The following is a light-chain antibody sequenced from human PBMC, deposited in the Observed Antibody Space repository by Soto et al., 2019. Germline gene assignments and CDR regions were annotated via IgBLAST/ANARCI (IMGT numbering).Light chain of an antibody. CDR2: DAS. V-gene: IGKV1-5*01. CDR3: QQYNTYSWT. CDR1: QSVGTW. Sequence: DIQMIQSPSTLSASVGDRVIITCRASQSVGTWLAWYQQKPGTAPKLLIYDASTLESGVPSRFSGSGSGTEFTLTISSLPPDDFATYYCQQYNTYSWTFGQGTKVQI. J-gene: IGKJ1*01.